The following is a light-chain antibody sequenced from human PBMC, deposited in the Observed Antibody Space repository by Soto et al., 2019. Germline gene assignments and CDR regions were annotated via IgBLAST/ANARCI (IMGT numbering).Light chain of an antibody. CDR3: QQSYSTPRT. CDR1: QSISSY. J-gene: IGKJ1*01. CDR2: AAS. Sequence: DIQMTQSPSSLSASVGDRVTITCRASQSISSYLNWYQQKPGKAPKLLIYAASSLQSGVPSRFSGSGSGTXXXXXXSSLQPEDFATYYCQQSYSTPRTFGQGTKVEIK. V-gene: IGKV1-39*01.